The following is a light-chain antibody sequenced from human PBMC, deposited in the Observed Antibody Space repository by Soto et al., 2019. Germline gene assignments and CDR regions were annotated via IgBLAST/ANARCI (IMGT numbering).Light chain of an antibody. CDR1: QSVRSNY. CDR2: AAS. V-gene: IGKV3-20*01. Sequence: ELVLTQSPGTLSLSPGERATLSCRASQSVRSNYLAWFQNKPGQAPRLLIYAASSGATGIPDRFSGSGSGTDFTLTISRLEPEDFAVYYCQQYGTSPRTFGQGTKVEIK. CDR3: QQYGTSPRT. J-gene: IGKJ1*01.